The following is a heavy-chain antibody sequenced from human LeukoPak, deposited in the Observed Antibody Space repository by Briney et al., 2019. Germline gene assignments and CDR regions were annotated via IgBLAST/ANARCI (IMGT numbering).Heavy chain of an antibody. Sequence: GRSLRLSCAASEFTFSSYGMHWVRQAPGKGLEWVAVISYDGIYKYYADSVKGRFTISRDNAKNSLYLQMNSLRAEDTAVYYCARFDSGSSWYLGWFDPWGQGTLVTVSS. V-gene: IGHV3-30*03. CDR1: EFTFSSYG. D-gene: IGHD6-13*01. CDR3: ARFDSGSSWYLGWFDP. CDR2: ISYDGIYK. J-gene: IGHJ5*02.